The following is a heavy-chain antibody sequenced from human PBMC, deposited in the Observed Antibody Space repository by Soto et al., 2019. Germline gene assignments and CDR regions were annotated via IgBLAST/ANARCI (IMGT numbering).Heavy chain of an antibody. CDR1: GGSISSGGYY. CDR2: IYYSGST. J-gene: IGHJ3*02. D-gene: IGHD3-9*01. CDR3: ARDLYDYDILTGFEGVGAFDI. Sequence: QVQLQESGPGLVKPSQTLSLTCTVSGGSISSGGYYWSWIRQHPGKGLEWIGYIYYSGSTYYNPSLKSRVTISVDTSKNQFSLKLSSVTAADTAVYYCARDLYDYDILTGFEGVGAFDIWGQGTMVTVSS. V-gene: IGHV4-31*03.